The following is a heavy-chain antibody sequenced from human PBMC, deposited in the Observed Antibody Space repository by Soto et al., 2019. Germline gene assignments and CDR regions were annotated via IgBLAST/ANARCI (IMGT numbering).Heavy chain of an antibody. D-gene: IGHD3-22*01. CDR2: VSFDGRDE. Sequence: QVQLVESGGGVVQPGRSLRLSCAVSGFTLRNHGMHWVRQSPGKGLEWVAVVSFDGRDEYYANSVKGRFTVSRDNSRNTVYLQMNSLKDEDTAVYYCAKLCRSLGFGSMRYFDSSDSDWYLDLWGRGTLFTVSS. J-gene: IGHJ2*01. V-gene: IGHV3-30*18. CDR3: AKLCRSLGFGSMRYFDSSDSDWYLDL. CDR1: GFTLRNHG.